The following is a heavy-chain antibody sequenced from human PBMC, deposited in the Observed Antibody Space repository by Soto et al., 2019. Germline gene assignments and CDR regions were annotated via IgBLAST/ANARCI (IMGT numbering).Heavy chain of an antibody. V-gene: IGHV3-30*18. CDR2: ISYDGSNK. D-gene: IGHD6-13*01. J-gene: IGHJ4*02. CDR1: GFTFSSYG. Sequence: QVQLVESGGGVVQPGRSLRLSCAASGFTFSSYGMHWVRQAPGKGLEWVAVISYDGSNKYYADSVKGRFTISRDNSKNTLYLQMNSLRAEDTAVYYCAKGIDSRGFDYWGQGTLVTVSS. CDR3: AKGIDSRGFDY.